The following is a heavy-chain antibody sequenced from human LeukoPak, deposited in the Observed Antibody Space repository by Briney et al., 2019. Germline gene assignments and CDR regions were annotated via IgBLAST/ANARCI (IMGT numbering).Heavy chain of an antibody. CDR2: ISYDGSNK. CDR3: AKGPYTAMAATHFDY. V-gene: IGHV3-30-3*01. Sequence: GGSLRLSCAASGFTFSSYAMHWVRQAPGKGLEWVAVISYDGSNKYYADSVKGRFTISRDNSKNTLYLQMNSLRAEDTAVYYCAKGPYTAMAATHFDYWGQGTLVTVSS. D-gene: IGHD5-18*01. CDR1: GFTFSSYA. J-gene: IGHJ4*02.